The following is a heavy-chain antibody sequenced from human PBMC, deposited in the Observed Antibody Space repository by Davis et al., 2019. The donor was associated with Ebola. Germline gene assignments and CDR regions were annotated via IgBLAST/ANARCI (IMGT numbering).Heavy chain of an antibody. CDR1: GFTFSGSA. V-gene: IGHV3-73*01. CDR3: ARVVYSSSWYNY. Sequence: GESLKISCAASGFTFSGSAMHWVRQASGKGLEWVGRIRSKANSYATAYAASVKGRFTISRDDSKNTLYLQMNSLRAEDTAVYYCARVVYSSSWYNYWGQGTLVTVSS. J-gene: IGHJ4*02. D-gene: IGHD6-13*01. CDR2: IRSKANSYAT.